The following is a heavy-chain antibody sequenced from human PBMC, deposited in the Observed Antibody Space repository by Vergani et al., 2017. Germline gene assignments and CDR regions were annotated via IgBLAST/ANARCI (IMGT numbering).Heavy chain of an antibody. CDR1: GFTFSSHA. D-gene: IGHD3-10*01. J-gene: IGHJ5*02. CDR2: IYSGDET. V-gene: IGHV3-66*02. CDR3: ARGNYYGSGTYVDP. Sequence: EVQLLQSEGAVVQPGGSLRLSCVASGFTFSSHAMSWVRQGHGQGLEWVSHIYSGDETYYADSVKGRVTISRDTSKNTLHLQINNLRVEDTAVYYCARGNYYGSGTYVDPWGQGTLVTVSS.